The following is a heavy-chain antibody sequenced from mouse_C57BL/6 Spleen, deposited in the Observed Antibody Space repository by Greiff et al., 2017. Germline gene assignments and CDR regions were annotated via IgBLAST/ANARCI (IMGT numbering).Heavy chain of an antibody. D-gene: IGHD3-2*02. CDR2: IHPNSGST. CDR1: GYTFTSYW. J-gene: IGHJ2*01. V-gene: IGHV1-64*01. CDR3: ARGGAQATNY. Sequence: VKLVESGAELVKPGASVKLSCKASGYTFTSYWMHWVKQRPGQGLEWIGMIHPNSGSTNYNEKFKSKATLTVDKSSSTAYMQLSSLTSEDSAVYYCARGGAQATNYWGQGTTLTVSS.